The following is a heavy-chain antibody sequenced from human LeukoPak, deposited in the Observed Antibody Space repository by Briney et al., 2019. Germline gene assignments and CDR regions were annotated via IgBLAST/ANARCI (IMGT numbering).Heavy chain of an antibody. J-gene: IGHJ6*03. CDR1: GGSISSYY. V-gene: IGHV4-34*01. CDR2: INHSGST. CDR3: ARGGGSWYMDV. Sequence: PSETLSLTCTVSGGSISSYYWSWIRQPPGKGLEWIGEINHSGSTNYNPSLKSRVTTSVDTSKNQFSLNLSSVTAADTAVYYCARGGGSWYMDVWGKGTTVTVSS.